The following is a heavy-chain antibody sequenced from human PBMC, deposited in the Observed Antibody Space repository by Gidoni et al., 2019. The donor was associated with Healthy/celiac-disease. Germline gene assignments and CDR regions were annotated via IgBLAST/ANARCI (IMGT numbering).Heavy chain of an antibody. Sequence: EVQLLESGGGLVQPGGSLRLSCAASGFTFSSYAMSWVRQAPGKGLEWVSAVSGSGGSTYYADSVKGRFTISRDNSKNTLYLQMNSLRAEDTAVYYCAKRSSSSWIYGMDVWGQGTTVTVSS. CDR3: AKRSSSSWIYGMDV. D-gene: IGHD6-13*01. J-gene: IGHJ6*02. CDR2: VSGSGGST. V-gene: IGHV3-23*01. CDR1: GFTFSSYA.